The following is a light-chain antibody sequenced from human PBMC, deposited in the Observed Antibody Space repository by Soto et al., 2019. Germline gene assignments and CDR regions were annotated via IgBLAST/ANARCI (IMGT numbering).Light chain of an antibody. V-gene: IGKV3-11*01. Sequence: EIVLTQSPVTLSLPPGERATLSCRASQSINNYLAWYQQKPGQPPRLLIYDASNRATAIPVRFSGSGSGTDFTLTISSLEPEDPAVYYCQCRGIWPPGATFGGGTKVEIK. CDR2: DAS. CDR1: QSINNY. J-gene: IGKJ4*01. CDR3: QCRGIWPPGAT.